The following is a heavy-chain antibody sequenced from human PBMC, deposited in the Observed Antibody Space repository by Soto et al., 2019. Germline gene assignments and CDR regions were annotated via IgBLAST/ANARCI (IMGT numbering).Heavy chain of an antibody. D-gene: IGHD1-1*01. Sequence: SETLSLTCTVSGGSISSYYWSWIRQPPGKGLEWIGYIYYSGSTNYNPSLKSRVTISVDTSKNQFSLKLSSVTAADTAVYYCARHEGTGTYYFDYWGQGSLVTVSS. CDR1: GGSISSYY. J-gene: IGHJ4*02. V-gene: IGHV4-59*08. CDR3: ARHEGTGTYYFDY. CDR2: IYYSGST.